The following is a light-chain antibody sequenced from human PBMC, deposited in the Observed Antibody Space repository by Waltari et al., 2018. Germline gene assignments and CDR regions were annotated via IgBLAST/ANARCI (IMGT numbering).Light chain of an antibody. CDR2: DVS. CDR3: CSYAGRYTWV. Sequence: QSALTQPRSVSGSPGQSVTISCTGTSSDVGGYNYVSWFQQHPGKAPKLMIHDVSKRPSGVPDRFSGSQSGNTASLTISGLQADDETDYYCCSYAGRYTWVFGGGTKLTVL. CDR1: SSDVGGYNY. J-gene: IGLJ3*02. V-gene: IGLV2-11*01.